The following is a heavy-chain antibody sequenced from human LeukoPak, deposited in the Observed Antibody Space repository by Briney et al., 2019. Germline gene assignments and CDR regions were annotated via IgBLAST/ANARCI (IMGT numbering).Heavy chain of an antibody. D-gene: IGHD5-18*01. Sequence: ASVKVSCKASGYTFTGYYIHWVRQAPGHGLEWMGWINPYSAVTNYAQKFQGRVTMTRDTSISTAYMELSRLRSDDTAVYYCARALYSYGQSNFDYWGQGTLVTVSS. J-gene: IGHJ4*02. CDR2: INPYSAVT. CDR1: GYTFTGYY. V-gene: IGHV1-2*02. CDR3: ARALYSYGQSNFDY.